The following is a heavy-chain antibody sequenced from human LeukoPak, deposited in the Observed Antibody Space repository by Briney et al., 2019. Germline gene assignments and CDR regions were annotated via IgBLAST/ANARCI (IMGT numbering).Heavy chain of an antibody. D-gene: IGHD5-12*01. CDR1: GFTSSSYS. CDR2: ISSSISYI. Sequence: GGSMRLSSAASGFTSSSYSVNWVSQAPGGGLEWVSSISSSISYIYYADSVKGRFTISRDNAKNSLYLQMNSLRAEDTAVYYCARDGGYSGYETWGFDYWGQGTLVTVSS. CDR3: ARDGGYSGYETWGFDY. J-gene: IGHJ4*02. V-gene: IGHV3-21*01.